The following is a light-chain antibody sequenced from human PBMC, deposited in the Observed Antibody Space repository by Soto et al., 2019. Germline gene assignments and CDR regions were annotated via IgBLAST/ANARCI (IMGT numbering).Light chain of an antibody. V-gene: IGLV2-23*01. CDR1: SSDVGSYNL. CDR3: CSYAGSSIPYV. CDR2: EGT. J-gene: IGLJ1*01. Sequence: QSVLTQPASVSGSPGQSITISCTGTSSDVGSYNLVSWYQQHPGKAPKLIIYEGTKQPSGVSNRFSGSKSDNTASLTISGLQADDEADYYCCSYAGSSIPYVFGTGTKVTVL.